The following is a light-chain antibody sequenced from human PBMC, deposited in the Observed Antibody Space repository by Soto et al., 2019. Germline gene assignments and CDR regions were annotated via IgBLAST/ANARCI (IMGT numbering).Light chain of an antibody. CDR1: QGISSA. Sequence: IQLTQSPSSLSASVGDRVTITCRASQGISSALAWYQQKPGKAPNLLIYGASSLESGVPSRFSGSGSGTDFTFTISSLQPEDFATYYCQQFNNYPLTFGGGTKVDIK. CDR2: GAS. V-gene: IGKV1D-13*01. CDR3: QQFNNYPLT. J-gene: IGKJ4*01.